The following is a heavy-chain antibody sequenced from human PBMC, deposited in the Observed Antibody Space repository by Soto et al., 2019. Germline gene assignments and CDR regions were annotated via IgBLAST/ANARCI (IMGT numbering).Heavy chain of an antibody. CDR1: GFRFTSFG. CDR3: TRGGAAGPDY. Sequence: DVVLVNSGGGFVRPGESLRLSCGASGFRFTSFGMNWVRQGPGKGLEWLSYISGLSATTYYADSVRGRFTVSRDNDMNLVFLQLNNLGGDDTAVYYCTRGGAAGPDYWGQGSRVVVSS. V-gene: IGHV3-48*04. CDR2: ISGLSATT. D-gene: IGHD2-15*01. J-gene: IGHJ4*02.